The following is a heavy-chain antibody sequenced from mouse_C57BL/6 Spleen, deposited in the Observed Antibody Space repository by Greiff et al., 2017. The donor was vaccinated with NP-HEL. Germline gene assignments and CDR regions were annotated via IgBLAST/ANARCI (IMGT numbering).Heavy chain of an antibody. J-gene: IGHJ3*01. CDR2: INPGSGGT. CDR1: GYAFTNYL. Sequence: QVQLQQSGAELVRPGTSVKVSCKASGYAFTNYLIEWVKQRPGQGLEWIGVINPGSGGTNYNEKFKGKATLTAEKSSSTAYMQLSSLTSEDSAVYFCARGFFAYWGQGTLVTVSA. CDR3: ARGFFAY. V-gene: IGHV1-54*01.